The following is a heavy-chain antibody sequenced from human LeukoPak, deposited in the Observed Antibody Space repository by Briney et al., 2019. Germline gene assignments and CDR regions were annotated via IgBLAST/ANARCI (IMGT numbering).Heavy chain of an antibody. CDR1: EFTFSRYG. CDR2: INHSGST. J-gene: IGHJ4*02. CDR3: ANRGYSGYDLFDY. Sequence: LRLSCAASEFTFSRYGMHWVRQPPGKGLEWIGEINHSGSTNYNPSLKSRVTISVDTSKNQFSLKLSSVTAADTAVYYCANRGYSGYDLFDYWGQGTLVTVSS. D-gene: IGHD5-12*01. V-gene: IGHV4-34*08.